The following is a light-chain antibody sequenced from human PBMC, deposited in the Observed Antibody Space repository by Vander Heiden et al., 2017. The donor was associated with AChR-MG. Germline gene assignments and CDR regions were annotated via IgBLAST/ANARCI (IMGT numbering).Light chain of an antibody. CDR3: CSYAGSYTWV. CDR1: SSDVGGYNY. Sequence: QSALTQPRSVSGSPGQSVTTSCTGTSSDVGGYNYVSWYQQHPGKAPKPLIYDVSKRPSGVPDRFSGSKSGNTASLTISGLQAEDEADYYCCSYAGSYTWVFGGGTKLTVL. CDR2: DVS. J-gene: IGLJ3*02. V-gene: IGLV2-11*01.